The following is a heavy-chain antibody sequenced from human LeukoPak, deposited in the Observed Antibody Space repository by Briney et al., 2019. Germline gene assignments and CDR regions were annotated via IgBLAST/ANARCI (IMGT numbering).Heavy chain of an antibody. J-gene: IGHJ5*02. CDR2: INHSGST. Sequence: SETLSLTCAVYGGSFSGYYWSWIRQPPGKGLEWIGEINHSGSTNYNPSLKSRVTISVDRSKNQFSLKLSSVTAADTAVYYCARVLSRSNWFDPWGQGTLVTVSS. V-gene: IGHV4-34*01. CDR1: GGSFSGYY. CDR3: ARVLSRSNWFDP. D-gene: IGHD2-15*01.